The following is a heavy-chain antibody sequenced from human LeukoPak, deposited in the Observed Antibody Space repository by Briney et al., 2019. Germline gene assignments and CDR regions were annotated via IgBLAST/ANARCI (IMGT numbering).Heavy chain of an antibody. Sequence: ASVKVSCKASGYAFTGYYMHWVRQAPGQGLEWMGWINPNSGGTNYAQKFQGRVTMTRDTSISTAYMELSSLRSEDTAVYYCARGEDIVVVVAATRGGAFDIWGQGTMVTVSS. J-gene: IGHJ3*02. CDR2: INPNSGGT. V-gene: IGHV1-2*02. CDR3: ARGEDIVVVVAATRGGAFDI. CDR1: GYAFTGYY. D-gene: IGHD2-15*01.